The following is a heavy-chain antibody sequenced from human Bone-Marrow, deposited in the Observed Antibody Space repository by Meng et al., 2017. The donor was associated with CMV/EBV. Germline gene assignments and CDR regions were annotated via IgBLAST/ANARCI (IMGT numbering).Heavy chain of an antibody. CDR2: IIPILGIA. V-gene: IGHV1-69*04. CDR1: GGSFSSYA. J-gene: IGHJ4*02. Sequence: KACGGSFSSYAISWVRHDPGQGLEWMGRIIPILGIANYAQKFQGRVTITADKSTSTAYMGLSSLRSEDTAVYYCARITQVIAAGGYWGQGTLVTVSS. D-gene: IGHD6-13*01. CDR3: ARITQVIAAGGY.